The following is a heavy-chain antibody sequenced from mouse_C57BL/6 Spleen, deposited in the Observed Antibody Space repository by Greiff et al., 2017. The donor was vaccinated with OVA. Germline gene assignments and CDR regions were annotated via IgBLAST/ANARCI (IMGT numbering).Heavy chain of an antibody. D-gene: IGHD1-1*01. V-gene: IGHV5-16*01. Sequence: EVHLVESEGGLVQPGSSMKLSCTASGFTFSDYYMAWVRQVPEKGLEWVANINYDGSSTYYLDSLKSRFIISRDNAKNILYLQMSSLKSEDTATYYCARDAGSNYFDYWGQGTTLTVSS. J-gene: IGHJ2*01. CDR2: INYDGSST. CDR3: ARDAGSNYFDY. CDR1: GFTFSDYY.